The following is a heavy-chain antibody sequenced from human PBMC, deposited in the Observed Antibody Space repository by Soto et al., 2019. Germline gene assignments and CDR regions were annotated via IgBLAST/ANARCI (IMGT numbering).Heavy chain of an antibody. CDR3: GRVEKYFVVRSAGYGMDV. D-gene: IGHD3-9*01. J-gene: IGHJ6*02. CDR1: GYTFTGYY. CDR2: INHNSGGT. Sequence: QVQLVQSGAEVKKPGASVKVSCKASGYTFTGYYMHWVRQAPGQGLEWMGWINHNSGGTNYAQKLKGRVTMTRDTSISTAYMELSRLRSDDTAVYYCGRVEKYFVVRSAGYGMDVWGQGTTVTVSS. V-gene: IGHV1-2*02.